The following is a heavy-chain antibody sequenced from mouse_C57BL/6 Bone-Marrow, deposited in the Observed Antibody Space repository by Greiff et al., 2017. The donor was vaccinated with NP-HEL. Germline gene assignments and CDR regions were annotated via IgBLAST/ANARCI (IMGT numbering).Heavy chain of an antibody. D-gene: IGHD4-1*01. Sequence: QVQLQQSGPELVKPGASVKLSCKASGYTFTEYTIHWVKQRPGQGLEWIGWIYPGSGSTKYNEKFKDKATLTADKSSSTVYMELSSLTSEDSAVSFLARHEEGAGTGWYFDVWGTGTTVTVSS. CDR2: IYPGSGST. CDR3: ARHEEGAGTGWYFDV. CDR1: GYTFTEYT. J-gene: IGHJ1*03. V-gene: IGHV1-62-2*01.